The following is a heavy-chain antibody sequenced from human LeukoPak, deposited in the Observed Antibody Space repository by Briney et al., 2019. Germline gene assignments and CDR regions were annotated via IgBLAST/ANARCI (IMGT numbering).Heavy chain of an antibody. CDR3: ARGGSGYYYPFDY. D-gene: IGHD3-22*01. CDR2: ISSSGSTI. V-gene: IGHV3-48*03. Sequence: GGSLRLSCAASGFTFSSYEMNWVRQAPGKGLEWVSYISSSGSTIYYADSVKGRFTISRDNAKNSLYLQMNSLRAEDTAVYYCARGGSGYYYPFDYWGQGTLVTVSS. CDR1: GFTFSSYE. J-gene: IGHJ4*02.